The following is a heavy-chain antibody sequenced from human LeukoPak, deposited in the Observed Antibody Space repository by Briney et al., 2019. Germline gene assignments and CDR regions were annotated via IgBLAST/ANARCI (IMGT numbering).Heavy chain of an antibody. V-gene: IGHV3-23*01. J-gene: IGHJ6*02. CDR1: GFTFSSYA. D-gene: IGHD2-21*01. Sequence: GGSLRLSCAASGFTFSSYAMSWVRQAPGKGLEWVSAISGSGGSTYYADSVKGRFTISGDNSKNTLYLQMNSLRAEDTAVYYCAKSGPVHRYYYYGMDVWGQGTTVTVSS. CDR3: AKSGPVHRYYYYGMDV. CDR2: ISGSGGST.